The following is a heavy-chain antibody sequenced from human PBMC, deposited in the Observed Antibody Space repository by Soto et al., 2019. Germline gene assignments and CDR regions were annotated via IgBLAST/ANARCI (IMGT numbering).Heavy chain of an antibody. D-gene: IGHD3-9*01. CDR3: AGHGTPYYDILTGADYYYGMDV. CDR1: GFTFSSYA. CDR2: ISYDGSNK. Sequence: GGSLRLSCAASGFTFSSYAMHWVRQAPGKGLEWVAVISYDGSNKYYADSVKGRFTISRDNSKNTLYLQMNSLRAEDTAVYYCAGHGTPYYDILTGADYYYGMDVWGQGTTVTVSS. V-gene: IGHV3-30-3*01. J-gene: IGHJ6*02.